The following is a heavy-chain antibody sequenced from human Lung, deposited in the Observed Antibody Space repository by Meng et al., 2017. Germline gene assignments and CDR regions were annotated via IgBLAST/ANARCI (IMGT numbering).Heavy chain of an antibody. J-gene: IGHJ4*02. CDR2: INHSGST. CDR3: ARGPTTMAHDFDY. Sequence: VQLRRWAAGLLKPSAPLSLPCVVSGGSFSEYYWSWIRQPPGKGLEWIGEINHSGSTNYNPSLESRATISVDTSQNNLSLKLSSVTAADSAVYYCARGPTTMAHDFDYWGQGTLVTVSS. CDR1: GGSFSEYY. V-gene: IGHV4-34*01. D-gene: IGHD4-11*01.